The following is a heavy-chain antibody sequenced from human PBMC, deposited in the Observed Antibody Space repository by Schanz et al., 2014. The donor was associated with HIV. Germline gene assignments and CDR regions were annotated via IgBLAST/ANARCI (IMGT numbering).Heavy chain of an antibody. CDR2: IFYSGST. CDR1: GYSISRGGYY. D-gene: IGHD3-22*01. J-gene: IGHJ4*02. CDR3: ARTNYYDTSILDS. Sequence: QVHLQESGPGLVKPSQTLSLTCSVSGYSISRGGYYWSWIRQHPGKGLEWIGYIFYSGSTNYKSSLKSRVNISVDTPKGHFSLKRRSVTAADTAVYYCARTNYYDTSILDSWGQGTLVTVSS. V-gene: IGHV4-31*02.